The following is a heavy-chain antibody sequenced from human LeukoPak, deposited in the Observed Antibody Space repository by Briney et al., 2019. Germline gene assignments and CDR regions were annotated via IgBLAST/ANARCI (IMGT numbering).Heavy chain of an antibody. CDR1: GFTVSNNY. V-gene: IGHV3-53*01. CDR2: IYSGGTT. CDR3: ARGDYGSGSYYKSDY. Sequence: GGSLRLSCAASGFTVSNNYMSWVRQAPGKGLEWVSLIYSGGTTYYADSVKGRFTISRDTPKNTLYLQMNSLRAEDTAVYYCARGDYGSGSYYKSDYWGQGTLVTVSS. D-gene: IGHD3-10*01. J-gene: IGHJ4*02.